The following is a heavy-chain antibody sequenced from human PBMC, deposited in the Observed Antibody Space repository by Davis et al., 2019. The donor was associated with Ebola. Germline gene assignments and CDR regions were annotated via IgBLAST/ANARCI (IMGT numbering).Heavy chain of an antibody. J-gene: IGHJ2*01. CDR3: ARGRSGSSGCCGWYFDL. CDR1: GYTFTSYD. D-gene: IGHD6-19*01. CDR2: MNPNSGNT. V-gene: IGHV1-8*01. Sequence: ASVKVPCKASGYTFTSYDINWVRQATGQGPEWMGWMNPNSGNTGYARRFQGRVTMTRNTSISTAYMELSSLRSEDTAVYYCARGRSGSSGCCGWYFDLWGRGTLVTVSS.